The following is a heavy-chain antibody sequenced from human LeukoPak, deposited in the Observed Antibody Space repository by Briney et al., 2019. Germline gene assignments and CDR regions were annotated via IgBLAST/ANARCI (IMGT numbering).Heavy chain of an antibody. V-gene: IGHV3-23*01. CDR1: GFTFTTYA. CDR3: ATRIVGSTIGYFDY. J-gene: IGHJ4*02. D-gene: IGHD1-26*01. Sequence: GGSLRLSCAASGFTFTTYALSWVRQAPGKRLSWVSAITGSGDRAYYADSVKGRFTISRDNSKNTLYLQMNSLRAEDSAVYYCATRIVGSTIGYFDYWGKGTLVTVSS. CDR2: ITGSGDRA.